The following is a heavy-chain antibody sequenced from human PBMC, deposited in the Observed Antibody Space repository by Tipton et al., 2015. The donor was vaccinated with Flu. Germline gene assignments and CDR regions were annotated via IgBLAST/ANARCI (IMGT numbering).Heavy chain of an antibody. Sequence: GSLRLSCAASGFTFSSYDMHWVRQATGKGLEWVSAIGTAGDTYYPGSVKGRFTISRENAKNSLYLQMNSLRAGDTAVYYCARFFVSEGMDVWGQGTTVTVSS. CDR1: GFTFSSYD. V-gene: IGHV3-13*01. CDR2: IGTAGDT. CDR3: ARFFVSEGMDV. D-gene: IGHD3-3*01. J-gene: IGHJ6*02.